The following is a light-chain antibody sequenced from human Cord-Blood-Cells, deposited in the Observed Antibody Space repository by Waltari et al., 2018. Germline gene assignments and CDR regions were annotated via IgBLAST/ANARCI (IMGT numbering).Light chain of an antibody. Sequence: DIVMTQSPDSLAVSLGERATIHCKSSQSVLYSSNNKNYLAWYLQKPGQPPKLLIYWASTREAGVPDRFSGSGSGTDVTLTISSLRAEGVAVDYCQQYYSTPYTFGQGTKLEIK. CDR3: QQYYSTPYT. V-gene: IGKV4-1*01. J-gene: IGKJ2*01. CDR1: QSVLYSSNNKNY. CDR2: WAS.